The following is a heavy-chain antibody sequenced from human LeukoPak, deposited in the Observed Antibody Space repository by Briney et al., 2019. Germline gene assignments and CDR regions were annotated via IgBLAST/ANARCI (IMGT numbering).Heavy chain of an antibody. CDR3: ARDKSIPNLDAFDI. V-gene: IGHV3-7*05. J-gene: IGHJ3*02. CDR2: IKQDGSEK. D-gene: IGHD1-14*01. Sequence: GGSLRLSCAASGFIFRRYWMTWARQAPGKGLEWVANIKQDGSEKNYLDSVRGRFTISRDDARNSLYLQMDSLRVEDTAVYYCARDKSIPNLDAFDIWGQGTMVTVSS. CDR1: GFIFRRYW.